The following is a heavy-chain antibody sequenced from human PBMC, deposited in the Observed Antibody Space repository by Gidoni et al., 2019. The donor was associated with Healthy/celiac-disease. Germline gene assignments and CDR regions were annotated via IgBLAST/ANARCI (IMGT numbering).Heavy chain of an antibody. V-gene: IGHV3-30*02. Sequence: QVQLVEYGGGVVQPGGSRRLPCAASGFTFSRYGMHWVRQAPGKGLEWVSFIRYDGSNKYYADSVKGRFTISRDNSKNTLYLQMNSLRAEDTAVYYCAKDQRFGEDVWGQGTTVTVSS. CDR1: GFTFSRYG. CDR2: IRYDGSNK. D-gene: IGHD3-10*01. J-gene: IGHJ6*02. CDR3: AKDQRFGEDV.